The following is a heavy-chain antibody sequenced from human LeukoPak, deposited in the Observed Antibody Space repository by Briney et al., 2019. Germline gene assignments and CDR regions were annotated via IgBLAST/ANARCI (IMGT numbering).Heavy chain of an antibody. Sequence: GGSLRLSCAASGFTFSSPWMSWVRQAPGKGLEWVANIKQDGSEKYYVDSVKGRFTISRDNTKNSLYLQMDSLRAEDTAVYYCVRISTAVAGADYWGQGTLVIVSS. CDR2: IKQDGSEK. V-gene: IGHV3-7*01. D-gene: IGHD6-19*01. CDR3: VRISTAVAGADY. J-gene: IGHJ4*02. CDR1: GFTFSSPW.